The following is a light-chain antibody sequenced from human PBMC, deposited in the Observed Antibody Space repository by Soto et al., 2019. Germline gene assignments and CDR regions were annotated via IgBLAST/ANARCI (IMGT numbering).Light chain of an antibody. J-gene: IGKJ1*01. CDR1: QSVSSSY. CDR2: AAS. CDR3: HQCLSSRT. V-gene: IGKV3-20*01. Sequence: EIVLTQSPGTLSLSPGERATPSCRASQSVSSSYLAWYQQKPGQAPRLLIYAASSRATGIPDRFSGSGSGTDFTLTIRKLEPEDFAVYYCHQCLSSRTFGQGTKVDIK.